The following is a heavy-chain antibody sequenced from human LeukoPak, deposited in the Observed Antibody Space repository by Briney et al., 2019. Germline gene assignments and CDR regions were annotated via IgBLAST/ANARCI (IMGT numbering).Heavy chain of an antibody. V-gene: IGHV1-18*01. J-gene: IGHJ5*02. D-gene: IGHD1-26*01. Sequence: ASVKVSCKASADTFNSNAISWMRQAPGQGLEWMGWISVYNGDTNYTQKLHGRVTMTTETSTNIVYMELRSLTFDDTAVYYCARDLAGIVGVTAWFDPWGQGTLVTVSS. CDR3: ARDLAGIVGVTAWFDP. CDR2: ISVYNGDT. CDR1: ADTFNSNA.